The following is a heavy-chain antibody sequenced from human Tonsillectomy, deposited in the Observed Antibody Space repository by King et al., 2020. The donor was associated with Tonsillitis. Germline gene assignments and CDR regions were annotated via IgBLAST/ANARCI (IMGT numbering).Heavy chain of an antibody. V-gene: IGHV4-30-4*01. CDR3: ARGEGTTGGFDY. D-gene: IGHD1-7*01. Sequence: VQLQESGPGLGKPSHTLSPIFSVSGGSISTCAFYLGWICQPPGKGLDWIGDIYYRGPTSDNPSLQGPVSLSVDAAKNQFSLNLRSVPAAGTAVYYCARGEGTTGGFDYWGQGTLVTVSS. CDR2: IYYRGPT. CDR1: GGSISTCAFY. J-gene: IGHJ4*02.